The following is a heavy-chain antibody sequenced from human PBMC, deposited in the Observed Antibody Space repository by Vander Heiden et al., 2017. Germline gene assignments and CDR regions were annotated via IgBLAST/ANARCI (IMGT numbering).Heavy chain of an antibody. Sequence: QVQLVQSGAEVKKPGSSVKVSCRASGGTFSSYAISWVRQAPGQGRGWMGWFIPILGIANYAQNFQGRVTITADKATSTAYMELSSLRSEDTAVYYCAQTNCSGGSCYFSKLDYWGQGPLGNVA. V-gene: IGHV1-69*10. CDR1: GGTFSSYA. J-gene: IGHJ4*02. D-gene: IGHD2-15*01. CDR2: FIPILGIA. CDR3: AQTNCSGGSCYFSKLDY.